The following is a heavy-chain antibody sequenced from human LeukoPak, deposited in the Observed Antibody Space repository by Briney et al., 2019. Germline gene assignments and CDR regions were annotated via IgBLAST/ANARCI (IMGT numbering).Heavy chain of an antibody. CDR3: AKERPGIAVAATV. CDR2: ISGSGGST. Sequence: GGSLRLSCAASGFTFNSYAMGWARQAPGKGLEWVSAISGSGGSTYYAGSVKGRFTISRDNSKNTLYLQMNSLRVEDTAVYYCAKERPGIAVAATVWGQGTLVTVSS. D-gene: IGHD6-19*01. V-gene: IGHV3-23*01. J-gene: IGHJ4*02. CDR1: GFTFNSYA.